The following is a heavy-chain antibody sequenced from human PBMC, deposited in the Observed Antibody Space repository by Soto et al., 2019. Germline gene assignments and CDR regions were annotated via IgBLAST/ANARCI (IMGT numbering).Heavy chain of an antibody. Sequence: EVQLVESGGGLVQPGGSLRLSCAASGFTFSSYWMHWVRQAPGKGLVWVSRINSDGSSTSYADSVKGRFTISRDNAKNSLYLQMNSLRAECTAVYYRARGRSRNWYSDLWGRGTLVTVSS. V-gene: IGHV3-74*01. J-gene: IGHJ2*01. CDR3: ARGRSRNWYSDL. D-gene: IGHD1-26*01. CDR2: INSDGSST. CDR1: GFTFSSYW.